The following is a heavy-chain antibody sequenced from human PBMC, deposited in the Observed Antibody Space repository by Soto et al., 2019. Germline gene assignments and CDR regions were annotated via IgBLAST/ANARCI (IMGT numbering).Heavy chain of an antibody. CDR1: GFTFSSYG. J-gene: IGHJ4*02. CDR3: AKGGLVGGRFDY. V-gene: IGHV3-30*18. CDR2: ISYDGSNK. D-gene: IGHD2-15*01. Sequence: GGSLRLSCAASGFTFSSYGMHWVRQAPGKGLEWVAVISYDGSNKYYADSVKGRFTISRDNSKNTLYLQMNSLRAEDTAVYYCAKGGLVGGRFDYWGQGALVTVSS.